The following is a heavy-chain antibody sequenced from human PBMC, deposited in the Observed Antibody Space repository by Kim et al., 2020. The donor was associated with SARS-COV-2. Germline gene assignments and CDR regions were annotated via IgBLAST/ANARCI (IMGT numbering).Heavy chain of an antibody. Sequence: SETLSLTCAVYGGSFNGYYWTYIRQPPGRGLEWIGEINHSGTTNYNPSLTSRVTISVDTSKNQFSLKLSSVTAADTAVYYCARREYDILTGYHGMDVWG. CDR2: INHSGTT. CDR3: ARREYDILTGYHGMDV. J-gene: IGHJ6*02. CDR1: GGSFNGYY. D-gene: IGHD3-9*01. V-gene: IGHV4-34*01.